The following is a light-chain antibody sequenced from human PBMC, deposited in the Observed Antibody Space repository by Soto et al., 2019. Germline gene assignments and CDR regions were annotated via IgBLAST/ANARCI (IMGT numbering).Light chain of an antibody. Sequence: DIVMTQSPDSLSVSLGETATINCKSSRSIFSSSNNNNFLAWYQQTPGQPPSLLIYLASTRQSGVPARFIGGGSSGDFTLTFTSLQAEDVAVYYDHEYYSSPFTFGPGTKVYIK. J-gene: IGKJ3*01. CDR3: HEYYSSPFT. CDR2: LAS. CDR1: RSIFSSSNNNNF. V-gene: IGKV4-1*01.